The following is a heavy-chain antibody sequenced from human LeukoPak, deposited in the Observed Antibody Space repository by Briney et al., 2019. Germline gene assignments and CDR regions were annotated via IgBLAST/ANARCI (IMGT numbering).Heavy chain of an antibody. J-gene: IGHJ4*02. Sequence: GGSLRLSCAASGFTFSSYEMNWVRQAPGKGLEWVSYISSGGNTIYYADSVKGRFTISRDNAKNSLYLQMNSLRAEDTAVYYCAREGTAMVSLDYWGQGTLVTVSS. CDR2: ISSGGNTI. V-gene: IGHV3-48*03. D-gene: IGHD5-18*01. CDR3: AREGTAMVSLDY. CDR1: GFTFSSYE.